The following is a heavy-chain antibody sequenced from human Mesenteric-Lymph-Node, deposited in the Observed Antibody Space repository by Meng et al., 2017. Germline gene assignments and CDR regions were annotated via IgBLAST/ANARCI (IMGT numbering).Heavy chain of an antibody. J-gene: IGHJ4*02. V-gene: IGHV3-23*04. Sequence: VELVEPSESVALPGGAFGLSCGASGLSLSFQAMGWGREGTGKGLESVSTNCGKCRDTYDADSVQSRYTNSREKSKNTLDLQTNIHSAEDTALCYCNFDFWGQGTLVTVSS. CDR3: NFDF. CDR1: GLSLSFQA. CDR2: NCGKCRDT.